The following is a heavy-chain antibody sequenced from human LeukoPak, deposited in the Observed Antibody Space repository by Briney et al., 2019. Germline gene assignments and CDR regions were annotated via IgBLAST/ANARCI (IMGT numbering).Heavy chain of an antibody. D-gene: IGHD3-10*01. CDR1: GGSISSYY. J-gene: IGHJ6*03. Sequence: SETLSLTCTVSGGSISSYYWSWIRQPAGKGLEWIGRIQTSGSTNYNPSLKSRVTISVDTSKNQFSLKLSSVTAADTAVYYCAGPSRGGYYYYYMDVWGKGTTVTISS. V-gene: IGHV4-4*07. CDR2: IQTSGST. CDR3: AGPSRGGYYYYYMDV.